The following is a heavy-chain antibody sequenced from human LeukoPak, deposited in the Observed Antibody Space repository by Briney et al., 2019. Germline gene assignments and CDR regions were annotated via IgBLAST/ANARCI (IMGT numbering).Heavy chain of an antibody. CDR1: GFTVSSSY. D-gene: IGHD3-22*01. CDR2: MYSGGTT. Sequence: GGSLRLSCAASGFTVSSSYMSWVRPAPGKGLEWVSVMYSGGTTYYANSVKGRFTISRDYSKNTLNLQVNNLGTEDTAVYFCARSVHDTSGYAYWGQGTLVTVSS. V-gene: IGHV3-66*02. CDR3: ARSVHDTSGYAY. J-gene: IGHJ4*02.